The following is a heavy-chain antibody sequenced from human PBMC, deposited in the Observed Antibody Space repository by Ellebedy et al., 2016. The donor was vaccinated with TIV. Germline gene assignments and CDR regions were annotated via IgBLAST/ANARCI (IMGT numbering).Heavy chain of an antibody. CDR3: ARGVYAMGNFDY. V-gene: IGHV1-3*01. CDR1: GYTFTSYA. Sequence: AASVKVSCKASGYTFTSYAMHWVRQAPGQRLEWMGWINAGNGNTKYSQKFQGRVTITRDTSASTAYMELSSLISEDTAVYYCARGVYAMGNFDYWGQGTLVTVSS. J-gene: IGHJ4*02. CDR2: INAGNGNT. D-gene: IGHD2-8*01.